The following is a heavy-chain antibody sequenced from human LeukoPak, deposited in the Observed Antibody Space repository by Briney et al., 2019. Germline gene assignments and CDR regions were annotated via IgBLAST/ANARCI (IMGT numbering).Heavy chain of an antibody. J-gene: IGHJ3*02. V-gene: IGHV1-2*02. CDR2: INPNSGGT. CDR1: GYTFTGYY. CDR3: ARAGVYSGTSYSLRNDAFDI. D-gene: IGHD6-13*01. Sequence: ASVKVSCKASGYTFTGYYMHWVRQAPGQGLEWMGWINPNSGGTNYAQKFQGRVTMTRDTSTNTAYMELSSLRVDDTAFYYCARAGVYSGTSYSLRNDAFDIWGQGTVVAVSS.